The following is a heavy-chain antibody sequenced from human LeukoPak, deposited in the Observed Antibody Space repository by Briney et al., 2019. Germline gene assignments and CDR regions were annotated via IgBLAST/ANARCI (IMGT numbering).Heavy chain of an antibody. CDR3: ARNHGDNNAFDI. Sequence: SGPALVKHTQTLTLTCTFSGFSLSTSGLCVSWIRKPPGKALEWLALIDWDDDKYYSTSLKTRLTISKDTSKNQVVLTMTNMDPVDTATYYCARNHGDNNAFDIWGQGTMVTVSS. V-gene: IGHV2-70*01. J-gene: IGHJ3*02. D-gene: IGHD4-17*01. CDR1: GFSLSTSGLC. CDR2: IDWDDDK.